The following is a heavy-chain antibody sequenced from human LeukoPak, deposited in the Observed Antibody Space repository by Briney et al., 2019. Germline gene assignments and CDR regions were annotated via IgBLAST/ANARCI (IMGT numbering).Heavy chain of an antibody. CDR1: GGSISSSSYY. V-gene: IGHV4-39*07. Sequence: SETLSLTCTVSGGSISSSSYYWGWIRQPPGKGLEWIGSIYYSGSTYYNPSLKSRVTISVDTSKSQFSLKLSSVTAADTAVYYCARTPIYYFDNSGYYNWGQGTLVTVSS. CDR2: IYYSGST. D-gene: IGHD3-22*01. CDR3: ARTPIYYFDNSGYYN. J-gene: IGHJ4*02.